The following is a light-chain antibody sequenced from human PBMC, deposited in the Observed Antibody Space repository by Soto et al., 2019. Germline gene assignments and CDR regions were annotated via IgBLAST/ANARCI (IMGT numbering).Light chain of an antibody. Sequence: EIVMTQSPATLSVCPGERATLSCGASQSVSSNLAWYQQKPGQAPRLLIYGASTRATGIPARFSGSGSGTEFTLTISSLQSEDFAVYYCQQYNNWPPLTFGGGTKVDI. CDR3: QQYNNWPPLT. J-gene: IGKJ4*01. V-gene: IGKV3-15*01. CDR2: GAS. CDR1: QSVSSN.